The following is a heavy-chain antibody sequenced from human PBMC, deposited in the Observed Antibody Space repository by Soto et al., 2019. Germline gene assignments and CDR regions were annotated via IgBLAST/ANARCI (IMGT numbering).Heavy chain of an antibody. D-gene: IGHD2-2*01. CDR1: GYTFTSYA. CDR3: ARSHSPIVVVPAAMVPNLDYYYYYMDV. CDR2: INAGNGNT. Sequence: ASVKVSCKASGYTFTSYAMHWVRQAPGQRLEWMGWINAGNGNTKYSQKFQGRVTITRDTSASTAYMELSSLRSEDTAVYYCARSHSPIVVVPAAMVPNLDYYYYYMDVWGKGTTVTVSS. J-gene: IGHJ6*03. V-gene: IGHV1-3*01.